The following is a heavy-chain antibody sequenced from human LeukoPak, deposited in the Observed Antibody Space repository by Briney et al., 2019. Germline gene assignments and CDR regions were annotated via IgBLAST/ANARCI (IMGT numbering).Heavy chain of an antibody. V-gene: IGHV3-73*01. CDR2: IRCKPHNYAT. D-gene: IGHD5/OR15-5a*01. CDR1: GFTFSDSA. CDR3: TPVVGDMVFTNAY. J-gene: IGHJ4*01. Sequence: PGGSLKLSCAASGFTFSDSAMHWVRQASGKGLEWVGRIRCKPHNYATAYAASVKGRFTLSRDDTANTAFLQMNSVRTEDTAVYYCTPVVGDMVFTNAYWGHGTLVTASS.